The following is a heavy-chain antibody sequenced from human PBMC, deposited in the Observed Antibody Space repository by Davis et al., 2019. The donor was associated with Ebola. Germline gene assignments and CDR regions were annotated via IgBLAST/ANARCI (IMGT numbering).Heavy chain of an antibody. J-gene: IGHJ6*02. CDR3: ARDPGYCSSTSCYGYGMDV. Sequence: SVHVSCMACGYTCTGHYMLPVRQLPEQALEWRGWINPKRGGRNYAQECQGWVTMTRDTSISTAYMELSRLRSDDTDVYYCARDPGYCSSTSCYGYGMDVWGQGTTVTVSS. CDR2: INPKRGGR. D-gene: IGHD2-2*01. CDR1: GYTCTGHY. V-gene: IGHV1-2*04.